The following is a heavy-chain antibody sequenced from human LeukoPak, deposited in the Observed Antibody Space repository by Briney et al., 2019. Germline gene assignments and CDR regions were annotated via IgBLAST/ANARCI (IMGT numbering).Heavy chain of an antibody. CDR1: GYTFTEYY. V-gene: IGHV1-2*02. J-gene: IGHJ4*02. CDR2: LNPDSGGT. CDR3: ARGPRRAFDY. Sequence: ASVKVTCKASGYTFTEYYVHWVRQAPGQGLEWMGWLNPDSGGTNYAQKSEGRVTFTRDTSISTAYMEVNNVTSDDTAFYYCARGPRRAFDYWGQGTLVTVS.